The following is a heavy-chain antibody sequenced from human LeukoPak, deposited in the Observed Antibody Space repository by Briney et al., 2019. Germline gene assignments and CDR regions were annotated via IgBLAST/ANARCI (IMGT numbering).Heavy chain of an antibody. Sequence: PSETLSLTCAVYGGSFSGYYWSWIRQPPGKGLEWIGEINHSGSTNYNPSLKSRVTISVDTSKNQFSLKLSSVTAADTAVYYCARGYSYDSSDYHHRPPIYYWGQGTLVTVSS. CDR3: ARGYSYDSSDYHHRPPIYY. J-gene: IGHJ4*02. CDR2: INHSGST. V-gene: IGHV4-34*01. D-gene: IGHD3-22*01. CDR1: GGSFSGYY.